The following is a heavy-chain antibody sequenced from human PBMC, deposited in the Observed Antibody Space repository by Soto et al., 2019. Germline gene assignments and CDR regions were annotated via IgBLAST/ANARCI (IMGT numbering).Heavy chain of an antibody. CDR1: GDTFNFYS. J-gene: IGHJ4*02. CDR2: VNPILSMS. Sequence: QVQLVQSGAEVKSAGSSVKVSCKASGDTFNFYSINWVRQAPGLGLEWVGRVNPILSMSNYARRFQGRVTTTADKSTGTAYMELRSLRSEDTAIYYCASNYGSGYRAFDSWGQGALVTVSS. CDR3: ASNYGSGYRAFDS. D-gene: IGHD3-10*01. V-gene: IGHV1-69*02.